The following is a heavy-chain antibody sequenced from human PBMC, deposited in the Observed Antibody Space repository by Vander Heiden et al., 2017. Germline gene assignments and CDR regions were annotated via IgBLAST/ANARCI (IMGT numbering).Heavy chain of an antibody. CDR3: AKFRWIQLWGGYYFDY. V-gene: IGHV3-23*01. CDR2: ISGSGGST. J-gene: IGHJ4*02. CDR1: GFTFSSYA. D-gene: IGHD5-18*01. Sequence: EVQLLESGGGLVQPGGSLRLSCAASGFTFSSYAMSWVRQAPGKGLEWVSAISGSGGSTYYADSVKGRFTISRDNSKNTLYLQMNSLRAEDTAVYYCAKFRWIQLWGGYYFDYWGQGTLVTVSS.